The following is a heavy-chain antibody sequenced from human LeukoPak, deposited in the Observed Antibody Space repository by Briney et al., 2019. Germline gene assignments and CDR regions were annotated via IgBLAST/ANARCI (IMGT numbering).Heavy chain of an antibody. CDR2: INWYGGST. V-gene: IGHV3-20*04. Sequence: GGSLRLSCAASGFTFDDYGMSWVRQAPGKGLEWVSGINWYGGSTGYADSVKGRFTISRDNAKNSLYLQMNSLRAEDTALYYRARGPLQTIPTSKIVVYYYPFDYWGQGALVTVSS. CDR3: ARGPLQTIPTSKIVVYYYPFDY. D-gene: IGHD3-22*01. CDR1: GFTFDDYG. J-gene: IGHJ4*02.